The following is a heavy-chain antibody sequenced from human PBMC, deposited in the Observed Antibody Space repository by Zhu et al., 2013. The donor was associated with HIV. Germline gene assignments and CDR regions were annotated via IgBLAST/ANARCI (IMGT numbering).Heavy chain of an antibody. D-gene: IGHD6-6*01. V-gene: IGHV1-18*01. CDR1: DYTFTSYG. Sequence: QVQLVQSGAEVKKPGASVKVSCKASDYTFTSYGISWVRQARGQGLEWMGWISAYNGNTNYAQIFQGRVIMTTDTSTSTAYMELRSLRSDDTAMYYCARLRYSASSSFDYWGQGTLVTVSS. J-gene: IGHJ4*02. CDR2: ISAYNGNT. CDR3: ARLRYSASSSFDY.